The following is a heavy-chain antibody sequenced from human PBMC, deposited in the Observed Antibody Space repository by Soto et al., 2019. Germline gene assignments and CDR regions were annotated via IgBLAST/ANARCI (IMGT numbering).Heavy chain of an antibody. CDR1: GFTFTGYW. V-gene: IGHV3-7*01. CDR2: IKGDGSEK. J-gene: IGHJ6*02. CDR3: GRDEVRNGVGV. Sequence: EGCLRLSCVASGFTFTGYWMSWVRQAPGKGLEWVANIKGDGSEKKYVDSVKGRFTISRDNAHNSVSLQMNSLRAEDTALYYCGRDEVRNGVGVWGQGNTVTVSS.